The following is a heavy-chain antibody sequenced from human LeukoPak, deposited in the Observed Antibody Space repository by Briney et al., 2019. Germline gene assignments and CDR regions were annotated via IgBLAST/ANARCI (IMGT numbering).Heavy chain of an antibody. D-gene: IGHD3-10*01. J-gene: IGHJ6*03. CDR2: IIPIFGTA. V-gene: IGHV1-69*06. Sequence: ASVKVSCKASGGTFSSYAISWVRQAPGQGLEWMGGIIPIFGTANYAQKFQGRVTITADKSTSTAYMELSSLRSEDTAVYYCAREGSGRYYYMDVWGKGTTVTVSS. CDR1: GGTFSSYA. CDR3: AREGSGRYYYMDV.